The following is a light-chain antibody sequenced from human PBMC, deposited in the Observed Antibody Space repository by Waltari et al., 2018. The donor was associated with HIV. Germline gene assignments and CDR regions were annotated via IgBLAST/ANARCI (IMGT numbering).Light chain of an antibody. J-gene: IGLJ3*02. CDR1: SRDVGEYKY. Sequence: QTAITQPHSASGSPSQSVTTSCTGISRDVGEYKYDSWYQQHPGKAPQLMIYEVNKRPSGVPDRFSGSKSGNTASLTVSGLQAEDEADYYCSSYVGSNRVFGGGTKLTVL. CDR3: SSYVGSNRV. CDR2: EVN. V-gene: IGLV2-8*01.